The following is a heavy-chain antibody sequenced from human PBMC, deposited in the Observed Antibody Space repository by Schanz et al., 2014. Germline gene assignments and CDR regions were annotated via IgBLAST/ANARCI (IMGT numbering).Heavy chain of an antibody. V-gene: IGHV3-11*05. CDR3: ARDMLRRYGALEI. J-gene: IGHJ3*02. D-gene: IGHD2-8*01. Sequence: QVQLVESGGGPVKPGGSLRLSCEASGFIFSDYYMSWIRQAPGKGLEWVSYVSSNNIYTTYADSVRGRFTISRDNAKNSLFLQMNSLRXXXXXVYYCARDMLRRYGALEIWGRGTMVTVSS. CDR2: VSSNNIYT. CDR1: GFIFSDYY.